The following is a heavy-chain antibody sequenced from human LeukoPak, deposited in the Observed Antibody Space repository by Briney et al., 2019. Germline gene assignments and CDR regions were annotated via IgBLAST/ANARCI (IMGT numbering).Heavy chain of an antibody. CDR2: IYTSGST. J-gene: IGHJ5*02. V-gene: IGHV4-4*07. CDR1: GGSISSYY. D-gene: IGHD2-15*01. CDR3: ARDRYECSGGICSPYNWFDP. Sequence: KPSETLSLTCTVSGGSISSYYWSWIRQPAGKGLEWIGRIYTSGSTNYNPSLKSRVTMSVDTSKNQFSLKLSSVTAADTAVYYCARDRYECSGGICSPYNWFDPWGQGTLVTVSS.